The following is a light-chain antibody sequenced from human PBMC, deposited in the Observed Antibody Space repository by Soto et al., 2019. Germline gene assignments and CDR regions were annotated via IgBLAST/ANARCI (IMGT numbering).Light chain of an antibody. J-gene: IGKJ1*01. CDR3: QQYSSLWT. CDR2: DAS. V-gene: IGKV3-20*01. Sequence: EIVLRQSPGTLSLSPGERATLSCWASQTVTSNYLAWYQQKPGQAPSLLISDASNRATGIPASFSGSGSATDFTLTISRLEPEDFAVYYCQQYSSLWTFGQGTKVDIK. CDR1: QTVTSNY.